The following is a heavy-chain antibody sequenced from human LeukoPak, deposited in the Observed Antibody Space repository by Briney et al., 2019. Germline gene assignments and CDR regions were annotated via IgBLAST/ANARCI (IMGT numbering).Heavy chain of an antibody. Sequence: ASVKVSCKASGYTFTGYYMHWVRQAPGQGLEWMGWINPNSGGTNYAQKFQGRVTMTRDTSISTAYMELSRLRSDDTAVYYCARPMERYYYGSGSYYSSAFDIWGQGTMVTVSS. CDR2: INPNSGGT. CDR3: ARPMERYYYGSGSYYSSAFDI. V-gene: IGHV1-2*02. CDR1: GYTFTGYY. J-gene: IGHJ3*02. D-gene: IGHD3-10*01.